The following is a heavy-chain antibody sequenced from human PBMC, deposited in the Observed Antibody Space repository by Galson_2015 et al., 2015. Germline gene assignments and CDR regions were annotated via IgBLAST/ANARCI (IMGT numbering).Heavy chain of an antibody. CDR3: QSDFIGY. Sequence: SLRLSCAASGFTFSSYWMSWVRQAPGKGLEWVANIKEDGSEKYYVDSVKGRFTISRDNTKNSLYLQMNSLRAEDTAVYYCQSDFIGYWGQGTLVTVSS. V-gene: IGHV3-7*04. J-gene: IGHJ4*02. CDR2: IKEDGSEK. CDR1: GFTFSSYW.